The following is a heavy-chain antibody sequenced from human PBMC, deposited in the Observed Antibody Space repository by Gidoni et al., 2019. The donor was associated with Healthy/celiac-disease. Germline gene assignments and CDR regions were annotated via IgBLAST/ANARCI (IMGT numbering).Heavy chain of an antibody. CDR3: ARNHDYGDYYFDY. CDR2: IYHSVST. V-gene: IGHV4-31*03. Sequence: QVQLQESGPGLVKPSQTLSLTCTVSGGSISSRGYYWSWIRQHPGNGLEWIGYIYHSVSTYYNPSPKSRVTISVDTSKNQFSLKLSSVTAADTAVYYCARNHDYGDYYFDYWGQGTLVTVSS. D-gene: IGHD4-17*01. CDR1: GGSISSRGYY. J-gene: IGHJ4*02.